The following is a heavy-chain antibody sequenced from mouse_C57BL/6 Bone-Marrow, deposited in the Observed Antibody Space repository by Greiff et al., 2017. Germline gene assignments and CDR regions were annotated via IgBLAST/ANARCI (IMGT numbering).Heavy chain of an antibody. V-gene: IGHV1-80*01. CDR2: IYPGDGDT. CDR3: ARDGYYVGWYFDV. CDR1: GYAFSSYW. Sequence: QVQLQQSGAELVKPGASVKISCKASGYAFSSYWMNWVKQRPGKGLEWIGQIYPGDGDTNYNGKFKGKATLTADKSSSTAYMQLSSLTSEDSAVYFCARDGYYVGWYFDVWGTGTTVTASS. J-gene: IGHJ1*03. D-gene: IGHD2-3*01.